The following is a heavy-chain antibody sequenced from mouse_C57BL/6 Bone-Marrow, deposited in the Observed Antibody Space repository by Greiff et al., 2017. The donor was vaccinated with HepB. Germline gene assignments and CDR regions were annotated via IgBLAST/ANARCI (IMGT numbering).Heavy chain of an antibody. CDR3: ARGGGTPFAY. CDR1: GYTFTHYW. Sequence: QVQLQQSGAELVRPGTSVKMSCKASGYTFTHYWIGWAKQRPGHGLEWIGDIYPGGGYTKYNEKFKGKATLTADNSSSTASMQFSSLTSEDSAIYYCARGGGTPFAYWGQETLVTVSA. D-gene: IGHD2-14*01. J-gene: IGHJ3*01. CDR2: IYPGGGYT. V-gene: IGHV1-63*01.